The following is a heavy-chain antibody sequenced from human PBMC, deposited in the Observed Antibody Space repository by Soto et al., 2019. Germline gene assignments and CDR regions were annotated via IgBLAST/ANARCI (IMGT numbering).Heavy chain of an antibody. V-gene: IGHV3-21*01. CDR3: ARDELVFDS. Sequence: EVQLVESGGGLVKPGGSLRLSCVASGFTFSSYSMNWVRQAPGKGLEWVASISSSSDYIYYADSVKGRFTISRDNAKNPLYLHMYTLRAEDTAVFYCARDELVFDSWGQGTLVTVSS. D-gene: IGHD1-26*01. CDR1: GFTFSSYS. J-gene: IGHJ4*02. CDR2: ISSSSDYI.